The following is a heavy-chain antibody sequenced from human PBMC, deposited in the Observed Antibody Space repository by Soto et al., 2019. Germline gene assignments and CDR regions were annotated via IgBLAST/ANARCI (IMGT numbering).Heavy chain of an antibody. CDR1: GDSVSSNNAA. V-gene: IGHV6-1*01. Sequence: GRVGPSQTLSLTCAISGDSVSSNNAAWNWIRQSPSRGLEWLGRTYYRSKWYHEYAVSVKGRITINPDTSKNHFSLQLNSVTPEDAAVYYCARTNGYLDYWGQGTLVTVSS. CDR2: TYYRSKWYH. CDR3: ARTNGYLDY. J-gene: IGHJ4*02. D-gene: IGHD1-1*01.